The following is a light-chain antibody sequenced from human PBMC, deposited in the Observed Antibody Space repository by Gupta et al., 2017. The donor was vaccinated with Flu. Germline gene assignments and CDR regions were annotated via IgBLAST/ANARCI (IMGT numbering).Light chain of an antibody. J-gene: IGLJ1*01. CDR1: SSDVGGYNY. CDR2: EVS. CDR3: SSYASSSTTV. V-gene: IGLV2-14*01. Sequence: QSALTQPASVSGSPGQSITISCTGTSSDVGGYNYVSWYQHHPGKAPKLMIYEVSHRPSGVSFRFSGSKPGNTASLTISGLQADDEADYHCSSYASSSTTVFGTGTKVTVL.